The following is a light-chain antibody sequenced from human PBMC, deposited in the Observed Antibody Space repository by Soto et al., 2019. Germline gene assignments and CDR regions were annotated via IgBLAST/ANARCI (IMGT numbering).Light chain of an antibody. Sequence: IVSTQPQGTLTLSPVGRATLSCRASQSRSNSSYVAWYQQKPGQAPRLLIYGASSRATGIPDRFSGSGSGTDFTLTISRLEPEDFAVYYCQQYGSSPQTFGQGTKVDIK. J-gene: IGKJ1*01. CDR3: QQYGSSPQT. CDR2: GAS. V-gene: IGKV3-20*01. CDR1: QSRSNSSY.